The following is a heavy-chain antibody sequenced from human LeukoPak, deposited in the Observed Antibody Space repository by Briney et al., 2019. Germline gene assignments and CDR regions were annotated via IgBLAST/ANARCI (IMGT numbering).Heavy chain of an antibody. CDR1: GFTFSSYS. Sequence: GGSLRLSCAASGFTFSSYSMNWVRQAPGKGLEWVSSISSSSSYIYYADSVKGRFTISRDNAKNSLYLQMNSLRAEDTAVYYCARESVDTAIAGDNWFDPWGQGTLVTVSS. J-gene: IGHJ5*02. CDR3: ARESVDTAIAGDNWFDP. V-gene: IGHV3-21*01. CDR2: ISSSSSYI. D-gene: IGHD5-18*01.